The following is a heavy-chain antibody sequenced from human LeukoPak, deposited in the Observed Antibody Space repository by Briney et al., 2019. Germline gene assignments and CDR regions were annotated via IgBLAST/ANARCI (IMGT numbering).Heavy chain of an antibody. Sequence: SETLSLTCAVYGGSFSGYYWSWIPQPPGKGLEWIGEINHSGSTNYDPSLKSRVTISVDTSKNQFSLKLSSVTAADTAVYYCARIGYCSSTSCYPYYMDVWGKGTTVTVSS. CDR2: INHSGST. D-gene: IGHD2-2*01. CDR3: ARIGYCSSTSCYPYYMDV. CDR1: GGSFSGYY. V-gene: IGHV4-34*01. J-gene: IGHJ6*03.